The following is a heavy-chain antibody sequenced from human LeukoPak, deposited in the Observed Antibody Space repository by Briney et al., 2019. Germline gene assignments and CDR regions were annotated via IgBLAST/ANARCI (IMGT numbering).Heavy chain of an antibody. J-gene: IGHJ4*02. CDR1: GFSLSTSGVG. V-gene: IGHV2-5*01. Sequence: SGPTLVKPTQTLTLTCTFSGFSLSTSGVGVGWIRQPPGKALEWLALIYWNDDKRYSPSLKSRLTITRDTSKNQVVLTMTNMDPVDTATCYCAHRSQLALLDYWGQGTLVTVSS. CDR3: AHRSQLALLDY. D-gene: IGHD6-6*01. CDR2: IYWNDDK.